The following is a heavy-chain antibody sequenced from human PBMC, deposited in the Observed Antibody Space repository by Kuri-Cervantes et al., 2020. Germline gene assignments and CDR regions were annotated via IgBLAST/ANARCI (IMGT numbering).Heavy chain of an antibody. CDR1: GFTFSSHV. D-gene: IGHD5-18*01. V-gene: IGHV3-30*16. CDR2: ISTDGTKA. CDR3: AKDHGYSYGSFDY. J-gene: IGHJ4*02. Sequence: GGSLRLSCAASGFTFSSHVMHWVRQSSGKGPEWLAVISTDGTKAYHADSVKGRFTISRDNSKNTLSLQMDSLRVEDTALYYCAKDHGYSYGSFDYWGQGTLVTVSS.